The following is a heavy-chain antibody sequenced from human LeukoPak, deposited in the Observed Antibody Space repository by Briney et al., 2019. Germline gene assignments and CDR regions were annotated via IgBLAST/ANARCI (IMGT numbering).Heavy chain of an antibody. V-gene: IGHV3-48*04. Sequence: GGSLRLSCEASGFTFSTYNMNWVRQAPGKGLEWVSYISSSGSTIYYADSVKGRFTISRDNAKNSLYLQMNSLRAEDTAVYYCAELGITMIGGVWGKGTTVTISS. J-gene: IGHJ6*04. D-gene: IGHD3-10*02. CDR2: ISSSGSTI. CDR1: GFTFSTYN. CDR3: AELGITMIGGV.